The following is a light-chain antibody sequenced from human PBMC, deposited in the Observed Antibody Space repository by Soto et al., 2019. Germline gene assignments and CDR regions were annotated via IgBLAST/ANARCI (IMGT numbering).Light chain of an antibody. V-gene: IGKV3-15*01. CDR3: QQYNDWPPLT. CDR1: QSVNIN. Sequence: EIVMKQSPAALSVYPGERATLSCRASQSVNINLAWYQQKPGQAPRLLIYGTSTRATGVPARFSGSGSGTEFTLTISNLQSEDFAVYYCQQYNDWPPLTFGGGTKVDIK. J-gene: IGKJ4*01. CDR2: GTS.